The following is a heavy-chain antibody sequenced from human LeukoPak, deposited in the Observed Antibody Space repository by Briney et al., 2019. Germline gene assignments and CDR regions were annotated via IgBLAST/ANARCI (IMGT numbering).Heavy chain of an antibody. CDR3: AKDPRGYSSRWYDY. D-gene: IGHD6-13*01. V-gene: IGHV3-9*01. CDR2: ISWNSGSI. CDR1: GFTFDDYA. J-gene: IGHJ4*02. Sequence: GGSLRLSCAASGFTFDDYAMHWVRQAPGKGVEWVSGISWNSGSIGYADSVKGRFTISRDNSKNTLYLQMNSLRAEDTAAYYCAKDPRGYSSRWYDYWGQGTLVTVSS.